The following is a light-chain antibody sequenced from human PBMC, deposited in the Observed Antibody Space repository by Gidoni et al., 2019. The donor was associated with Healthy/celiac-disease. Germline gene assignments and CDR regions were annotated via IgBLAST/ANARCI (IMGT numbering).Light chain of an antibody. V-gene: IGKV2-28*01. Sequence: DIVLPQSPLSLPVTPGEQAPISCRSSQSLLHSNGYNYLDWYLQKPGQSPQLLISLGSKRASGVPDRFSGSGSGTDFTLKSSRVEADDVGVYYCMQALQTPMYTFGQGTKLEIK. CDR1: QSLLHSNGYNY. CDR2: LGS. CDR3: MQALQTPMYT. J-gene: IGKJ2*01.